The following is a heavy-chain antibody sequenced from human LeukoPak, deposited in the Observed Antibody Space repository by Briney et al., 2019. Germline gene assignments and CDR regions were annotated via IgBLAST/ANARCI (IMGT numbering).Heavy chain of an antibody. Sequence: GRSLRLSCAASGFSFDVYAMHWVRQAPGKGLVWVSGISWNSGNIGYADSVKGRFTISRDNAKNALYLQMNSMRAEDTALYYCAKGSATFQDYYYYYCMDVGGQGTKVTVSS. J-gene: IGHJ6*02. CDR2: ISWNSGNI. CDR1: GFSFDVYA. CDR3: AKGSATFQDYYYYYCMDV. V-gene: IGHV3-9*01. D-gene: IGHD3-16*01.